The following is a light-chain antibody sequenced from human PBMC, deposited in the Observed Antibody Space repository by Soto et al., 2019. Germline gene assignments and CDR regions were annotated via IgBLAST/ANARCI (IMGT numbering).Light chain of an antibody. V-gene: IGKV3-20*01. Sequence: EIVLTQSPGTLSLSPGERATLSCRASQSLDSNSLAWYRQKPGQAPRLLIYRASSRATGIPERFSGSVSGTDFTLTISRLEPEDFAVDYCQQYGSSPRTFGQGTKVEIK. CDR2: RAS. CDR3: QQYGSSPRT. J-gene: IGKJ1*01. CDR1: QSLDSNS.